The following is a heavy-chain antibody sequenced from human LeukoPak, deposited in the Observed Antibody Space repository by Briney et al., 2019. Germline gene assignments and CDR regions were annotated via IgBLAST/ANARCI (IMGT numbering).Heavy chain of an antibody. CDR2: INYDGSST. CDR1: GFTFSSYW. V-gene: IGHV3-74*01. Sequence: GGSLRLSCAASGFTFSSYWMHWVRQAPGKGLVWVSRINYDGSSTNYADSVKGRFTISRDNAKNTLYLQMNSLRAEDTAVYYCAREGDSYGHDPWGQGTLVTVSS. J-gene: IGHJ5*02. CDR3: AREGDSYGHDP. D-gene: IGHD5-18*01.